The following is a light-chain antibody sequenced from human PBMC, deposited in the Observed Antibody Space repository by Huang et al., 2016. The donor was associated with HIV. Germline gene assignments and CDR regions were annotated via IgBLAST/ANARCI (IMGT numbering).Light chain of an antibody. V-gene: IGKV1-5*03. J-gene: IGKJ2*01. CDR1: QSVTIW. Sequence: DIQMTQSPSTLSAAVGDRVPITCRASQSVTIWLDWFQQKPGKAPKLLIYKASTLERVVPSRFSGSGSGTEFTLTIDSLQPDDVATYYCQQYSRSATFGQGTKLEIK. CDR2: KAS. CDR3: QQYSRSAT.